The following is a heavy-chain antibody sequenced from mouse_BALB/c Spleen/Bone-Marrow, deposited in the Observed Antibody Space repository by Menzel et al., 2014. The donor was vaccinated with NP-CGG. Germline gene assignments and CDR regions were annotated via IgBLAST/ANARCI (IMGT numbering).Heavy chain of an antibody. J-gene: IGHJ3*01. CDR1: GYTLTDYA. CDR3: ARGGSTMITTFAY. Sequence: QVQLQQSGAELVRPGVSVKISCKGSGYTLTDYAMHWVKQSHAKSLEWIGVISTYYGDASYNQKFKGKATMTVDKSSSTAYMELARLTSEDSAIYYCARGGSTMITTFAYWGQGTLVTVSA. D-gene: IGHD2-4*01. V-gene: IGHV1S137*01. CDR2: ISTYYGDA.